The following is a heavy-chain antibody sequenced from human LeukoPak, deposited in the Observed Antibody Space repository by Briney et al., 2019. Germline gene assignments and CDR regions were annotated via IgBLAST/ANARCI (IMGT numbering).Heavy chain of an antibody. Sequence: PSETLSLTCAVYGGSFSGYYWSWIRQPPGKGLEWIGEINHSGSTNYNPSLKSRVTISVDTSKNQLSLKLSSVTAADTAVYYCAATYYYDSSGYFPYYFDYWGQGTLVTVSS. CDR1: GGSFSGYY. CDR3: AATYYYDSSGYFPYYFDY. J-gene: IGHJ4*02. CDR2: INHSGST. D-gene: IGHD3-22*01. V-gene: IGHV4-34*01.